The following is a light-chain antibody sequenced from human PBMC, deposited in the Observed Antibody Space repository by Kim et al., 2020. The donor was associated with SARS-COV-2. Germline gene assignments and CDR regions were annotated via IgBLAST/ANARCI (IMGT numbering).Light chain of an antibody. CDR1: PTVPSGY. V-gene: IGKV3D-7*01. CDR2: GAS. CDR3: QQQYELPFT. J-gene: IGKJ2*01. Sequence: LSPGDRATLPCRASPTVPSGYLSWYQQKPGQAPRLLIYGASTRAADIPVRFSGSASGSDFTLIITNLRPEDFAVYYCQQQYELPFTFGQGTKLEI.